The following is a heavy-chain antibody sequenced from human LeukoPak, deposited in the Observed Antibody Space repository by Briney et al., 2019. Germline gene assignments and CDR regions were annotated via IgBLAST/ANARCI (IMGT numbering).Heavy chain of an antibody. CDR2: INHSGST. J-gene: IGHJ4*02. CDR3: ARGQPPLRYYDYVWGSYRSCGYFDY. CDR1: GGSISSSSYY. D-gene: IGHD3-16*02. V-gene: IGHV4-39*07. Sequence: SETLSLTCTVSGGSISSSSYYWGWIRQPPGKGLEWIGEINHSGSTNYNPSLKSRVTISVDTSKNQFSLKLSSVTAADTAVYYCARGQPPLRYYDYVWGSYRSCGYFDYWGQGTLVTVSS.